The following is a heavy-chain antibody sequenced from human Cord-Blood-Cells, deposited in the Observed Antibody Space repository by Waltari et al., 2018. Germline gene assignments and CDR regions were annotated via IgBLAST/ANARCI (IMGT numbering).Heavy chain of an antibody. Sequence: QVQLQESGPGLVKPSETLSLTCAVSGYSISSGYYWGWIRQPPGKGLGWIGSIYHRGSTYYNPSLKSRVTISVDTSKNQFSLKLSSVTAADTAVYYCARDGDTAMPNWFDPWGQGTLVTVSS. J-gene: IGHJ5*02. CDR1: GYSISSGYY. D-gene: IGHD5-18*01. CDR3: ARDGDTAMPNWFDP. V-gene: IGHV4-38-2*02. CDR2: IYHRGST.